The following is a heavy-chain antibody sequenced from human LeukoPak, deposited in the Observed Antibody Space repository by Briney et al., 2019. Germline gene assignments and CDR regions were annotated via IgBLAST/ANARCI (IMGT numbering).Heavy chain of an antibody. J-gene: IGHJ3*02. CDR3: ARAIVVVPAASLGAFDI. D-gene: IGHD2-2*01. Sequence: SVKVSCKASGGTFSSYAISWVRQAPGQGLEWMGRIIPILGIANYAQKFQGRVTITTDESTSTAYMELSSLRSEDTAVYYCARAIVVVPAASLGAFDIWGQGTMVTVSS. CDR2: IIPILGIA. V-gene: IGHV1-69*04. CDR1: GGTFSSYA.